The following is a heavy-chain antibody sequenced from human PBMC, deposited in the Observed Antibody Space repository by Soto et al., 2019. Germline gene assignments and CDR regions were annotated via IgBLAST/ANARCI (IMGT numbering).Heavy chain of an antibody. V-gene: IGHV1-69*08. CDR1: GGTFSSYT. J-gene: IGHJ3*02. CDR3: ARDLDAFDI. Sequence: QVQLVQSGAEVKKPGSSVKVSCKASGGTFSSYTISWVRQAPGQGLEWMGRIIPILGIANSAQKFQGRVTITEDKSTSTDYMELSSMRSEDTAVYYCARDLDAFDIWGQGTMVTVSS. CDR2: IIPILGIA.